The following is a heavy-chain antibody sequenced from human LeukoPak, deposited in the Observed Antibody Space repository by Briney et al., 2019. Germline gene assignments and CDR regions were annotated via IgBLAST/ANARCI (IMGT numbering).Heavy chain of an antibody. CDR3: ARGYCSGGSCYVFDI. Sequence: SETLSLTCSVSGYSIRSGYYWGWIRQPPGKGLEWIGSIHYTGSTYYNASLKSRVTISVDTSKNQFSLKLSSVTAADTAVYYCARGYCSGGSCYVFDIWGQGTMVTVSS. J-gene: IGHJ3*02. D-gene: IGHD2-15*01. V-gene: IGHV4-38-2*02. CDR2: IHYTGST. CDR1: GYSIRSGYY.